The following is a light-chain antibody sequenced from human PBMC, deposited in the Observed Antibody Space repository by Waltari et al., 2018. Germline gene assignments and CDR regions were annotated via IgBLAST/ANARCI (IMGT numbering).Light chain of an antibody. Sequence: IVLTQSPATLSLSPGERATLSCRASQRVTGNYIAWYQQKPGQAPRLLIHGASNRATAIPDRFSGSGSGTDFTLIISRLEPEDFAVYHCQQYGSSPPWTFGQGTKVEIK. CDR1: QRVTGNY. J-gene: IGKJ1*01. V-gene: IGKV3-20*01. CDR3: QQYGSSPPWT. CDR2: GAS.